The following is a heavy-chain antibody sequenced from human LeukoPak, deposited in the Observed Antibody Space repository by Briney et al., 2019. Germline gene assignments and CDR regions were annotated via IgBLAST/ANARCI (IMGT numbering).Heavy chain of an antibody. J-gene: IGHJ5*02. CDR3: AGGYYYGSGIDDP. V-gene: IGHV3-64*01. CDR1: GFTFSSYA. Sequence: GGSLRLSCAASGFTFSSYAMHWVRQAPGKGLEYVSAISSIGGSTYYANSVKGRFTISRDNSKNTLYLQMGSLRAEDMAVYYCAGGYYYGSGIDDPRGQGTLVTVSS. CDR2: ISSIGGST. D-gene: IGHD3-10*01.